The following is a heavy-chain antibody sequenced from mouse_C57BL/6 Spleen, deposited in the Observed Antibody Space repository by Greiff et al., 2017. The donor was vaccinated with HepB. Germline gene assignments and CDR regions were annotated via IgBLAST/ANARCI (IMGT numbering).Heavy chain of an antibody. D-gene: IGHD1-1*01. CDR3: TTSVVATVDY. J-gene: IGHJ4*01. CDR2: IDPENGDT. Sequence: VQLQQSGAELVRPGASVKLSCTASGFNIKDDYLHWVKQRPEQGLEWIGWIDPENGDTEYASKFQGKATITADTSSNTAYLQLSSLTSEDTAVYYCTTSVVATVDYWGQGTSVTVSS. CDR1: GFNIKDDY. V-gene: IGHV14-4*01.